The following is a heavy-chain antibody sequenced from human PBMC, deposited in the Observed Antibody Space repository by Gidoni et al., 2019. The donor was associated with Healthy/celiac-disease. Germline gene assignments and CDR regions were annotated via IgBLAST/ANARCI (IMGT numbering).Heavy chain of an antibody. V-gene: IGHV3-23*01. J-gene: IGHJ6*02. CDR1: GFTFSSYA. Sequence: EVQLLESGGGLVQPGGSLRLSCAASGFTFSSYAMSWVRQAPGKGLEWVSAISGRGGSTYYADSVKGRFTISRDNSKNTLYLQMNSLRAEDTAVYYCAKGLAYSNDRYYYYGMDVWGQGTTVTVSS. D-gene: IGHD4-4*01. CDR3: AKGLAYSNDRYYYYGMDV. CDR2: ISGRGGST.